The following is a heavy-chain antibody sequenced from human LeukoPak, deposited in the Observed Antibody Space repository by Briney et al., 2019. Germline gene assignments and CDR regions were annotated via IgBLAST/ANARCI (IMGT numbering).Heavy chain of an antibody. CDR2: FDPEDGET. CDR3: ATVLTRAVAQSVYFDY. Sequence: ASVKVSCKVSGYTLTELSMHWVRQAPGKGLEWMGGFDPEDGETIYAQKFQGRVTMTEDTSTDTAYMELSSLRSEDTAVYYCATVLTRAVAQSVYFDYWGRGTLVTVSS. CDR1: GYTLTELS. J-gene: IGHJ4*02. V-gene: IGHV1-24*01. D-gene: IGHD4-23*01.